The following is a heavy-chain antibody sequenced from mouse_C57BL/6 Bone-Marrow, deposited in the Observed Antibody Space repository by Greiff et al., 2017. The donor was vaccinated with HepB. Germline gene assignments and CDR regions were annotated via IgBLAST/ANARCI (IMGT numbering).Heavy chain of an antibody. J-gene: IGHJ4*01. Sequence: EVMLVESGGGLVKPGGSLKLSCAASGFTFSSYAMSWVRQTPEKRLEWVATISDGGSYTYYPDNVKGRFTISRDNAKNNLYLQMSHLKSEDTAMYYCARGVLFMDYWGQGTSVTVSS. CDR1: GFTFSSYA. CDR2: ISDGGSYT. CDR3: ARGVLFMDY. V-gene: IGHV5-4*03.